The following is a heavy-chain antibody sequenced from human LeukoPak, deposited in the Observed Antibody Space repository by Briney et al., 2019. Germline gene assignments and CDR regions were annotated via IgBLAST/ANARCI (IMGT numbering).Heavy chain of an antibody. J-gene: IGHJ5*02. D-gene: IGHD6-19*01. Sequence: GGSLRLSCAASGFTFNNYWMTWVRQAPGKGLEWVANIKEDGVEKYYVDSVKGRFTISRDNAKNSLYLQMNSLRDEDTAVYYCARGKSSASWGQGTLVIVSS. V-gene: IGHV3-7*01. CDR1: GFTFNNYW. CDR2: IKEDGVEK. CDR3: ARGKSSAS.